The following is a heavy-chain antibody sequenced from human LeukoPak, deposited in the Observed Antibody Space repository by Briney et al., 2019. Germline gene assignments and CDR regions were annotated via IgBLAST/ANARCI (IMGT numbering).Heavy chain of an antibody. Sequence: PGGSLRLSCAASGFTVSSSYMSWVRQAPGEGLEWVSLIYSGGSTYYAASVKGRFTISRDNSKNTLYLQMDSLRPEDTAVYYCAKGYNYAYEYWGQGTLVTVSS. CDR2: IYSGGST. CDR3: AKGYNYAYEY. J-gene: IGHJ4*02. D-gene: IGHD5-18*01. V-gene: IGHV3-53*01. CDR1: GFTVSSSY.